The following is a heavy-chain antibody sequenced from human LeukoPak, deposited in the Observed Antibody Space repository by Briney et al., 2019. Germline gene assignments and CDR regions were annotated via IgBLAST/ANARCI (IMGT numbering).Heavy chain of an antibody. J-gene: IGHJ6*02. CDR3: ARDLELPNYYYYYGMDV. CDR2: IKQDGSEK. Sequence: SGGSLRLSCAASGFTFRSYWLTWVRQAPGKGLEWVANIKQDGSEKNYVDSVKGRFTISRDNAKNSLYLQMSSLRAEDTAVYYCARDLELPNYYYYYGMDVWGQGTTVTVSS. V-gene: IGHV3-7*01. CDR1: GFTFRSYW. D-gene: IGHD1-7*01.